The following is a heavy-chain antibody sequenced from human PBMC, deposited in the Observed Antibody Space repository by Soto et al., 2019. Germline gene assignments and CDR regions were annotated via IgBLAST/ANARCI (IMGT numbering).Heavy chain of an antibody. CDR2: ISAYNGNT. V-gene: IGHV1-18*01. CDR3: AKDSSYGRWAFDI. CDR1: GYTFTSYG. Sequence: ASVKVSCKASGYTFTSYGISWVRQAPGQGLEWMGWISAYNGNTNYAQKPQGRVTMTTDTSTSTAYMELRSLRSDDTAVYYCAKDSSYGRWAFDIWGQGTMVTVSS. D-gene: IGHD5-18*01. J-gene: IGHJ3*02.